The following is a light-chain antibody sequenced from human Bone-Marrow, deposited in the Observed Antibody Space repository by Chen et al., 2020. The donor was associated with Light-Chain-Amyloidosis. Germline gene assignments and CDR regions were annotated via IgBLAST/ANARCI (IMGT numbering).Light chain of an antibody. CDR1: SGYIASNY. CDR2: EDN. J-gene: IGLJ2*01. CDR3: QSYDIAKV. Sequence: NFVLIQPHSVSESPAKTVTISCTRSSGYIASNYVHWYQQRPGRSPTIVIYEDNQRPSGVPDRFSGSIDRSSNSASLTISGLKTEDEGDYYCQSYDIAKVFGGGTKVTVL. V-gene: IGLV6-57*01.